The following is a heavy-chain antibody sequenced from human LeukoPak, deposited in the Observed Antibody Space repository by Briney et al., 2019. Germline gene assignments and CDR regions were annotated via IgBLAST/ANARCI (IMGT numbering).Heavy chain of an antibody. J-gene: IGHJ4*02. Sequence: PGESLKISCKGSGYSFTRYWIGWVRQMPGKGLEWMGMIYPGDSDTRYSPSFQGQVTISADKSITTAYLQWRRLKASDTAMYYCAGLERGRYSYGSFDYWGQGTLVTVSS. CDR3: AGLERGRYSYGSFDY. V-gene: IGHV5-51*01. CDR1: GYSFTRYW. CDR2: IYPGDSDT. D-gene: IGHD5-18*01.